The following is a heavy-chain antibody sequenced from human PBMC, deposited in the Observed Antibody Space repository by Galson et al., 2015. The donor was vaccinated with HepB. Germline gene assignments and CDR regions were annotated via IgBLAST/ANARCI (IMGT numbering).Heavy chain of an antibody. D-gene: IGHD1-26*01. CDR1: GFTFSNAW. J-gene: IGHJ4*02. CDR2: IKSKTDGGTT. Sequence: SLRLSCAASGFTFSNAWMNWVRQAPGKGLEWVGRIKSKTDGGTTDYAAPVKGRFTISRDDSKNTLYLQMNSLKTEDTAVYYCTTDAWLVGATRVDYWGQGTLVTVSS. CDR3: TTDAWLVGATRVDY. V-gene: IGHV3-15*07.